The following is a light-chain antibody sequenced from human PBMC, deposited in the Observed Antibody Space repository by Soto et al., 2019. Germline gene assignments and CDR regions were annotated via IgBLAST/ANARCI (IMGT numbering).Light chain of an antibody. Sequence: DIQMTQSPSSLSASVGDRVTIACQSSHDVSWNLNWFQQKPGEAPKLLIYAASKLERGVPSRFSGSGSGTDFTITISSLQPEYVATYYCQQYSSMRSFGGGTEVDLK. CDR1: HDVSWN. J-gene: IGKJ4*01. CDR2: AAS. V-gene: IGKV1-33*01. CDR3: QQYSSMRS.